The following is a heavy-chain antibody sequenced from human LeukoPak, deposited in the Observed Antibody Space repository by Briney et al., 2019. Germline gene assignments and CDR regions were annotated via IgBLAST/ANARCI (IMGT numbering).Heavy chain of an antibody. Sequence: PGGSLRLSCAASGLSFSSFAMSWVRQAPGKGLEWVSAISGSGGSTYYADSVKGRFTISRDNSKNTLYLQMNSLRAEDTAVYYCANFPSSSWTDYWGQGTLVTVSS. CDR2: ISGSGGST. J-gene: IGHJ4*02. CDR3: ANFPSSSWTDY. V-gene: IGHV3-23*01. D-gene: IGHD6-13*01. CDR1: GLSFSSFA.